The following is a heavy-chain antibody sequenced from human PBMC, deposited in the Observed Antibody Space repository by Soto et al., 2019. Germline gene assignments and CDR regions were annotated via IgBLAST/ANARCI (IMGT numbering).Heavy chain of an antibody. D-gene: IGHD3-22*01. J-gene: IGHJ4*02. V-gene: IGHV3-15*01. CDR3: TTGPYYDSSGYTFDY. CDR2: IKSKTDGGTT. CDR1: GFTFSNAW. Sequence: GGSLRLSCAASGFTFSNAWMSWVRQAPGKGLEWVGRIKSKTDGGTTDYAAPVKGRFTISRDDSKNTLYLQMNSLKTEDTAVYYCTTGPYYDSSGYTFDYWGQGTRVTVSS.